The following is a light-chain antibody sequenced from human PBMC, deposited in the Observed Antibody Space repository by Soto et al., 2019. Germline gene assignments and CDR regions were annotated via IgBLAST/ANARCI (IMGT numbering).Light chain of an antibody. Sequence: QSALTQPASVSGSPGQSITISCTATSRDIGTYNYVSWYQQHPGKAPKIMIYEVSNRPSGVSNRFSGSKSGNTASLTISALQAEDEADYYCSSYTSSGNVGVFGGGTKLTVL. CDR1: SRDIGTYNY. V-gene: IGLV2-14*01. J-gene: IGLJ2*01. CDR2: EVS. CDR3: SSYTSSGNVGV.